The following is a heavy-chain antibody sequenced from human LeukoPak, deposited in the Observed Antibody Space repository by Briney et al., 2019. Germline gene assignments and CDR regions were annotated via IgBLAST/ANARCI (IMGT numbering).Heavy chain of an antibody. CDR2: ISSDSGHI. CDR3: ARHNYDSSGFDY. Sequence: SGGSLRLSCAAAGFTFTDYSMNWVRQAPGKGLEWVSTISSDSGHIYYADSVKGRFTISRDNAENSLYLQINSLRAEDTAVYYCARHNYDSSGFDYWGQGTLVTVSS. D-gene: IGHD3-22*01. V-gene: IGHV3-21*01. J-gene: IGHJ4*02. CDR1: GFTFTDYS.